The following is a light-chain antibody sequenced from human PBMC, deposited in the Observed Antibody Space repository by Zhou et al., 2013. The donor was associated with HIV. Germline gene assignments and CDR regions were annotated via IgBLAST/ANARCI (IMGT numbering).Light chain of an antibody. CDR1: QNISTS. V-gene: IGKV1-39*01. Sequence: DIQMTQSPSSLSASGGDSVTITCRASQNISTSVNWYQQTPGRAPKLLIYAASTLQSGVPSRFSGSGSGTDFTLTISSLQPEDFATYYCQQSYSAPLTFGGGAKVEIK. CDR3: QQSYSAPLT. J-gene: IGKJ4*01. CDR2: AAS.